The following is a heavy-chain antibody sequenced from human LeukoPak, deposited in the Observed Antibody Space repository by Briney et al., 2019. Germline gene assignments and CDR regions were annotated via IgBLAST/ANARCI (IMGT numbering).Heavy chain of an antibody. Sequence: GSLRLSCTGSGLTFSNYAMHWGRRAPGKGLEWVAVISYDGSRKDYTDSVKGRFTISRDNPKNTLYLQMNSLRAEDTAVYFCATAPLYSSSWYFRGYFDDWGQGTLVTVSS. CDR3: ATAPLYSSSWYFRGYFDD. CDR2: ISYDGSRK. J-gene: IGHJ4*02. CDR1: GLTFSNYA. D-gene: IGHD6-13*01. V-gene: IGHV3-30*04.